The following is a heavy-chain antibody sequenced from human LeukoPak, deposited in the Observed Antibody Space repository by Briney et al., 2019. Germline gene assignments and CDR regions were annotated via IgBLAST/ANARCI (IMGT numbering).Heavy chain of an antibody. D-gene: IGHD2-21*02. CDR3: MRGSATAGGVRGEDY. CDR2: INPNSGDT. Sequence: ASVKVSCKASGYIFTSYYVHWVRQAPGQGLEWMGWINPNSGDTQYSQKFHVRLAMTRDTSGNTASMELSRLISDDTAVYYCMRGSATAGGVRGEDYWGQGTLVTVSS. J-gene: IGHJ4*02. CDR1: GYIFTSYY. V-gene: IGHV1-2*02.